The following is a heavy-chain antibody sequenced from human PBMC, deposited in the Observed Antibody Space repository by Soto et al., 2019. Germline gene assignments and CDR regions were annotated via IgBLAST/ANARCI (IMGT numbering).Heavy chain of an antibody. CDR3: VKDHIATAGFSLLNWFVP. J-gene: IGHJ5*02. V-gene: IGHV3-64D*06. CDR2: ITSNGRTT. D-gene: IGHD6-13*01. CDR1: GFTFSTYA. Sequence: SLRLSCSASGFTFSTYAMHWVRQAPGKGLEYIAGITSNGRTTSYKDSVKGRFIISRDNSESTLYLQMSSLRFDDTAVYFCVKDHIATAGFSLLNWFVPWGQ.